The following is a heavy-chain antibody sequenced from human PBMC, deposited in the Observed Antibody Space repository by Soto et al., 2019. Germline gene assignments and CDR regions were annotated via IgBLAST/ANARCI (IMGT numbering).Heavy chain of an antibody. D-gene: IGHD3-22*01. CDR2: ISAYNGNT. V-gene: IGHV1-18*01. J-gene: IGHJ3*02. Sequence: QVQLVQSGAEVKKPGASVKVSCKASGYTFTSYGISWVRQAPGQGLEGMGWISAYNGNTNYAQKLQGRVTMTTDTSTSTAYMELRSLRSDDTAVYYCARDSETYYYDSSGYTDAFDIWGQGTMVTVSS. CDR1: GYTFTSYG. CDR3: ARDSETYYYDSSGYTDAFDI.